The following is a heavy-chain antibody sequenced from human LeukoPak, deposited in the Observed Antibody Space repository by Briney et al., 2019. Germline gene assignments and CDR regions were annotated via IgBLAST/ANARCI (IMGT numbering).Heavy chain of an antibody. CDR1: GYSISSSNW. CDR2: IYYSGST. D-gene: IGHD2-21*01. J-gene: IGHJ4*02. CDR3: AGKGPGDCLDY. Sequence: SDTLSLTCAVSGYSISSSNWWGWIRQPPGKGLEWIGYIYYSGSTYYNPSLKSRVTMSVDTSKNQFSLKLSSVTAVDTAVYYCAGKGPGDCLDYWGQGTLVTVSS. V-gene: IGHV4-28*01.